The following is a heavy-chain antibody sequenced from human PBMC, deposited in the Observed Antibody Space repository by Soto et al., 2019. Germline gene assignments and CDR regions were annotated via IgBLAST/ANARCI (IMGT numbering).Heavy chain of an antibody. J-gene: IGHJ2*01. CDR3: AKVAGGLGYFDL. CDR2: IKSKTDGGTT. D-gene: IGHD3-16*01. Sequence: PGGSLRLSCAASKFTLSNAWMNWVRQAPGKGLEWVGRIKSKTDGGTTDYAAPVKGRFTISRDNSKNTLYLQLNGLTSDDTAVHYCAKVAGGLGYFDLWGRGTLVTVS. CDR1: KFTLSNAW. V-gene: IGHV3-15*01.